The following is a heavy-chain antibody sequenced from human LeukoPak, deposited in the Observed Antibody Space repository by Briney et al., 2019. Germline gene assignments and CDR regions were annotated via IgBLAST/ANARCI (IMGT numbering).Heavy chain of an antibody. V-gene: IGHV3-30*15. Sequence: GRSLGLSCIASGFTFSEYAMHWVRQAPGSGPEWVAFISSDGSDKYYADSVKGRFTISRDNSKSTLYLQMSSLRPDDTAVYYCAKDQGTTMITSLDSWGQGTLVTVSS. CDR1: GFTFSEYA. CDR2: ISSDGSDK. J-gene: IGHJ4*02. D-gene: IGHD3-22*01. CDR3: AKDQGTTMITSLDS.